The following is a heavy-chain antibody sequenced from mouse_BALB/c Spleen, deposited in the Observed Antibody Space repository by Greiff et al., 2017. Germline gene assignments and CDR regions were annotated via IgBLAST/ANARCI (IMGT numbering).Heavy chain of an antibody. CDR2: IRSKSNNYAT. Sequence: EVKVEESGGGLVQPKGSLKLSCAASGFTFNTYAMNWVRQAPGKGLEWVARIRSKSNNYATYYADSVKDRFTISRDDSQSMLYLQMNNLKTEDTAMYYCVRRDYRYYYYAMDYWGQGTSVTVSS. V-gene: IGHV10-1*02. D-gene: IGHD2-14*01. CDR1: GFTFNTYA. CDR3: VRRDYRYYYYAMDY. J-gene: IGHJ4*01.